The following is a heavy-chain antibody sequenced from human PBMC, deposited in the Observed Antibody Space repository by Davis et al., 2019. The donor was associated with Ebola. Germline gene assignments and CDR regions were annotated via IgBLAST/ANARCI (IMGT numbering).Heavy chain of an antibody. Sequence: GGSLRLSCAASGFTFNDYALPWVRKAPGTGREWVSVINWNGGSTGYADSVKGRFTISRDNAKNSLYLRLNSLRAEDTALYHCARVNAVTGYSRFDSWGQGTLVTVSS. CDR3: ARVNAVTGYSRFDS. CDR2: INWNGGST. V-gene: IGHV3-20*01. D-gene: IGHD3-9*01. J-gene: IGHJ5*01. CDR1: GFTFNDYA.